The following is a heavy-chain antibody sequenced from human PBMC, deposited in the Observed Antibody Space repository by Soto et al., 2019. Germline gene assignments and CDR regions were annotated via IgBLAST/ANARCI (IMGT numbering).Heavy chain of an antibody. J-gene: IGHJ4*02. CDR2: IVVGSGNT. CDR3: AADGTTGRADY. Sequence: RASVKVSCKASGFTFTSSAVQWVRQARGQRLEWIGWIVVGSGNTNYAQKFQERVTITGDMSTSTAYMELSSLRSEDTAVYYCAADGTTGRADYWGQGTLVTVSS. V-gene: IGHV1-58*01. D-gene: IGHD1-1*01. CDR1: GFTFTSSA.